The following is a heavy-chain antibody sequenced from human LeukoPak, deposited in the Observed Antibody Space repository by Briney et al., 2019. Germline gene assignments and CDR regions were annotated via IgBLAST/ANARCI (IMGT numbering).Heavy chain of an antibody. CDR1: GYTFTDYY. V-gene: IGHV1-69-2*01. CDR2: VDPEDGET. CDR3: AMGIIAASTVGA. Sequence: GASVKVSCKASGYTFTDYYMHWVQQAPGKGLEWMGRVDPEDGETIRVTITADTSTDTAYMELSSLRSEDTAVYYCAMGIIAASTVGAWGQGTLVTVSS. J-gene: IGHJ4*02. D-gene: IGHD6-6*01.